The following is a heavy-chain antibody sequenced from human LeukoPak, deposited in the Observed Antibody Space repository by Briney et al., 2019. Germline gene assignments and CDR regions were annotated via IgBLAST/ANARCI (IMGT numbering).Heavy chain of an antibody. CDR1: GYTFTSYD. J-gene: IGHJ3*02. V-gene: IGHV1-8*01. D-gene: IGHD3-22*01. CDR2: MNPNSGNT. Sequence: ASVKVSCKASGYTFTSYDINWVRQATGQGLEWVGWMNPNSGNTGYAQKFQGRVTMTRNTSISTAYMELSSLRSEDTAVYYCAKRSSGSKGAFDIWGQGTMVTVSS. CDR3: AKRSSGSKGAFDI.